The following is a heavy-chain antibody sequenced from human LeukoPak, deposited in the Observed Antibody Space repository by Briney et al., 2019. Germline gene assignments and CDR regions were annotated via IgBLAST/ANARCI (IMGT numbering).Heavy chain of an antibody. J-gene: IGHJ4*02. D-gene: IGHD3-9*01. Sequence: GGSLRLSCAASGFTFSSFAMSWVRQAPGKWLEWVSAISGSGDNTHYADSVKGRFTISRDNSKNTLYLQMNTLRAEDTAVYYCAKDTMFYDILTGYPHFDYWGQGTLVTVSS. CDR1: GFTFSSFA. CDR3: AKDTMFYDILTGYPHFDY. V-gene: IGHV3-23*01. CDR2: ISGSGDNT.